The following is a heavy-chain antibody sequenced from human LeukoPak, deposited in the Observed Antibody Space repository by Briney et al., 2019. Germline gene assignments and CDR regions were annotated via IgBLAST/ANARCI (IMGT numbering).Heavy chain of an antibody. V-gene: IGHV1-2*02. CDR1: GYTFTAFY. Sequence: ASVNVSFKSSGYTFTAFYFHWVRQAPAQGLECMGWINPNNGDTKYAQNFQGRVTMTSDTPITTVSLEMSRLRYDDTAIYYCAIEAGDIAYDFGGPGTLGTVS. J-gene: IGHJ3*01. CDR2: INPNNGDT. CDR3: AIEAGDIAYDF. D-gene: IGHD2-15*01.